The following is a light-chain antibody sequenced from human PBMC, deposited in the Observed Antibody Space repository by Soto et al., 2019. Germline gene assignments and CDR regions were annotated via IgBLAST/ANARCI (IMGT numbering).Light chain of an antibody. Sequence: QLVLTQPPSASGTPGQRVTISCSGRSSNIGTNTVHWYQQLPGTAPKLLIYSDNQRPSGVPDRFSGSKSGTSASLAISGLQSEDEADYYCAAWDDSLNGWVFGGGTKVTVL. J-gene: IGLJ3*02. CDR1: SSNIGTNT. V-gene: IGLV1-44*01. CDR3: AAWDDSLNGWV. CDR2: SDN.